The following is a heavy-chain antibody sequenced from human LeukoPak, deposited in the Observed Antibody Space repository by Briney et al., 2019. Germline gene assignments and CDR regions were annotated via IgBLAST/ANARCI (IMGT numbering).Heavy chain of an antibody. CDR1: GFSFGDSW. CDR2: IHQDAGEK. CDR3: ASSKDHYCHY. J-gene: IGHJ4*02. V-gene: IGHV3-7*05. Sequence: GESLSLSCAASGFSFGDSWVTWVRQTPGKGLQWVASIHQDAGEKQYVDSVRGRFTISRDNAKNSLYLQMNSLRVEDTAVYYCASSKDHYCHYWGQGTLVTVSS.